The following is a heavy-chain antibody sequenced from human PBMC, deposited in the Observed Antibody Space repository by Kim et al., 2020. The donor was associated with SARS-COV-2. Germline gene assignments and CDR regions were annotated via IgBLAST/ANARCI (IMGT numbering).Heavy chain of an antibody. D-gene: IGHD3-9*01. CDR2: ISYDGSNK. V-gene: IGHV3-30*04. CDR1: GFTFSSYA. CDR3: ARDRKERYFDWLLSNYYGMDV. J-gene: IGHJ6*02. Sequence: GGSLRLSCAASGFTFSSYAMHWVRQAPGKGLEWVAVISYDGSNKYYADSVKGRFTISRDNSKNTLYLQMNSLRAEDTAVYYCARDRKERYFDWLLSNYYGMDVWGQGTTVTVSS.